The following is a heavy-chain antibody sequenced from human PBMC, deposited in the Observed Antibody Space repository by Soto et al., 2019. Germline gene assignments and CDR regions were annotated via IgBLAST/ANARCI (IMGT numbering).Heavy chain of an antibody. CDR1: GDSVSSNSAA. D-gene: IGHD6-13*01. CDR3: ARVRGYSSSWYAAMGGMHV. CDR2: TYYRSKWYN. Sequence: SQTLSLTCAISGDSVSSNSAAWNWIRQSPSRGLEWLGRTYYRSKWYNDYAVSVKSRITINPDTSKNQFSLQLNSVTPEDTAVYYCARVRGYSSSWYAAMGGMHVWGQGTTVTVSS. V-gene: IGHV6-1*01. J-gene: IGHJ6*02.